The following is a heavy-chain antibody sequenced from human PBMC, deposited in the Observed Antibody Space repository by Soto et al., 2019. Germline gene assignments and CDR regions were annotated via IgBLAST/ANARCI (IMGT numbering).Heavy chain of an antibody. CDR3: ARDARLLWFGEFHGGGWFDP. CDR1: GGSISSYY. V-gene: IGHV4-4*07. CDR2: IYTSGST. D-gene: IGHD3-10*01. Sequence: QVQLQESGPGLVKPSETLSLTCTVSGGSISSYYWSWIRQPAGKGLEWIGRIYTSGSTNYNPSLKSRVTMSVDTSKNQFSLKLSSVTAADTAVYYCARDARLLWFGEFHGGGWFDPWGQGTLVTVSS. J-gene: IGHJ5*02.